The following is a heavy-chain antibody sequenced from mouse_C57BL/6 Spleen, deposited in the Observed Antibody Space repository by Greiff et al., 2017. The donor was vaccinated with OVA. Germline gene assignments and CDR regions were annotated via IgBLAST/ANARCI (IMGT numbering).Heavy chain of an antibody. J-gene: IGHJ4*01. CDR2: IWSGGST. CDR1: GFSLTSYG. CDR3: ARERVLGDAMDY. Sequence: QVQLQQSGPGLVQPSQSLSITCTVSGFSLTSYGVHWVRQSPGQGLEWLGVIWSGGSTAYNAAFISRLSISKDNSKSQVFFKMNSLQADETAIYYCARERVLGDAMDYWGQGTSVTVSS. D-gene: IGHD2-14*01. V-gene: IGHV2-2*01.